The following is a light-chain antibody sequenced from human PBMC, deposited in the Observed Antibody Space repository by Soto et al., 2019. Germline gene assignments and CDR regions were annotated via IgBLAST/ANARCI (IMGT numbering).Light chain of an antibody. CDR2: AAS. J-gene: IGKJ4*02. V-gene: IGKV1-12*01. CDR1: QVFSSW. Sequence: DIQMTQSPSSVSASVGDRITITCRASQVFSSWLAWYQQKPGKAPKLLIYAASTLQSGVPSRFSGSGSGTDFTLTFSSLQPEDFATYYCQQANRFPFTFGIGTKVEIK. CDR3: QQANRFPFT.